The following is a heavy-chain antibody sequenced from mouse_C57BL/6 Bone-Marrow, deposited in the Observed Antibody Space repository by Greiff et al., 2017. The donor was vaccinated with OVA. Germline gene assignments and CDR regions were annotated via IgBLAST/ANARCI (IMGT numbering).Heavy chain of an antibody. V-gene: IGHV1-76*01. Sequence: QVQLQQSGAELVRPGASVKLSCKASGYTFTDYYINWVKQRPGQGLEWIARIYPGSGNTYYNEKFKGKATLTAEKSSSTAYMQLSSLTSEDSAFYFCARAGYYGTLFDYWGQGTTLTVSS. CDR1: GYTFTDYY. J-gene: IGHJ2*01. CDR3: ARAGYYGTLFDY. CDR2: IYPGSGNT. D-gene: IGHD1-1*01.